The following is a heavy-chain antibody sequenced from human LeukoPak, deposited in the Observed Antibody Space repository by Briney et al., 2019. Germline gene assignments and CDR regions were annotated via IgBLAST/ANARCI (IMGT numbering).Heavy chain of an antibody. D-gene: IGHD6-19*01. V-gene: IGHV3-23*01. CDR1: GFTFSSYA. Sequence: GGSLRLSCAASGFTFSSYAMSWVRQAPGKGLEWVSAISGSGGSTYYADSVKGRLTISRDNSKNTLYLQMNSLRAEDTAVYYCAKAVAVAGLFDYWGQGTLVTVSS. CDR2: ISGSGGST. CDR3: AKAVAVAGLFDY. J-gene: IGHJ4*02.